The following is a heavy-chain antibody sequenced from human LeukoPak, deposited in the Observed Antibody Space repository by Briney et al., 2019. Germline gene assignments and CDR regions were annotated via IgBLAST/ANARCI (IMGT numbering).Heavy chain of an antibody. D-gene: IGHD3-22*01. J-gene: IGHJ4*02. CDR3: AKDTGGDYDSSGYFDY. V-gene: IGHV3-9*03. CDR2: ISWNSGSI. Sequence: PAGSLRLSCAASGFTFDDYAMHWVRQAPGKGLEWVSGISWNSGSIGYADSVKGRFTISRDNAKNSLYLQMNSLRAEDMALYYCAKDTGGDYDSSGYFDYWGQGTLVTVSS. CDR1: GFTFDDYA.